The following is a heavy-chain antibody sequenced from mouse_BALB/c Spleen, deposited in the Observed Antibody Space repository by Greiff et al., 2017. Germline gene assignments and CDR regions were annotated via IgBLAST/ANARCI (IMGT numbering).Heavy chain of an antibody. CDR1: GFSLTSYG. V-gene: IGHV2-9*02. D-gene: IGHD2-1*01. CDR3: ARAEGNSWYFDV. J-gene: IGHJ1*01. Sequence: VKLVESGPGLVAPSQSLSITCTVSGFSLTSYGVHWVRQPPGKGLEWLGVIWAGGSTNYNSALMSRLSISKDNSKSQVFLKMNSLQTDDTAMYYCARAEGNSWYFDVWGAGTTVTVSS. CDR2: IWAGGST.